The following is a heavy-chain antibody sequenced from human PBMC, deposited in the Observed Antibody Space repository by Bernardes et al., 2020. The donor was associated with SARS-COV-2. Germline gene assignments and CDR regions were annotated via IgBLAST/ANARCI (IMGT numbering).Heavy chain of an antibody. CDR3: ARGSGNYYFDY. V-gene: IGHV3-74*01. J-gene: IGHJ4*02. CDR2: INGDGSSI. Sequence: WETLRLSCAVSGFSFSSYWMHWVRLDPGKGPVWVSRINGDGSSINYADSVKGRFTISRDNARNSLYLEMNSLRAEDTAVYYCARGSGNYYFDYWGQGTLVTVSS. CDR1: GFSFSSYW. D-gene: IGHD1-26*01.